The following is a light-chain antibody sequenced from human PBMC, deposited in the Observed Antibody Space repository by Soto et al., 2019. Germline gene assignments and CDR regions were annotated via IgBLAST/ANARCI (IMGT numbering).Light chain of an antibody. J-gene: IGLJ2*01. CDR2: LNSDGSH. CDR1: SGHSSYA. CDR3: QTWGTGIPV. Sequence: QSVLTLSPSASASLGASVKLTCTLSSGHSSYAIAWHQQQPEKGPRYLMKLNSDGSHSKGDGIPDRFSGSSSGAERYLTISSLQSEDEADYYCQTWGTGIPVFGGGTKLTVL. V-gene: IGLV4-69*01.